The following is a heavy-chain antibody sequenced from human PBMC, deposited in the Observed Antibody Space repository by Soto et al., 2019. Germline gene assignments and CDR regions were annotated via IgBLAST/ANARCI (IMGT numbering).Heavy chain of an antibody. CDR1: GFTFSTYA. CDR3: AKVANTYYMDV. Sequence: GGSLRLSCAASGFTFSTYAMSWVRRAPGKGLEWVAAIVASGDGTYYAESVRGRFTISRDNSKNTVFLQMNNLRAEDTAVYYCAKVANTYYMDVWGTGTMVTVSS. V-gene: IGHV3-23*01. J-gene: IGHJ6*03. CDR2: IVASGDGT.